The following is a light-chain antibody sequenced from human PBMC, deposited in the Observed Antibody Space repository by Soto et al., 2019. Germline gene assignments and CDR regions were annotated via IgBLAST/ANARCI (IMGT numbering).Light chain of an antibody. CDR1: SANIGNNY. CDR2: DND. V-gene: IGLV1-51*01. CDR3: LTWDSSLSTGV. J-gene: IGLJ2*01. Sequence: QSVLTQPPSVSAAPGQKVTISCSGSSANIGNNYVSWYQQVPGTAPKVVIYDNDQRPSGIPDRFSGSKSGTSATLGITGLQTGDEADYYCLTWDSSLSTGVFGGGTKLTVL.